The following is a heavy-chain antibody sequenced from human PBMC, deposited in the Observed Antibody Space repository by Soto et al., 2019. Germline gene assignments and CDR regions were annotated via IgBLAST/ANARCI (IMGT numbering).Heavy chain of an antibody. D-gene: IGHD3-10*01. CDR3: ATTSMVRGVIRGDY. J-gene: IGHJ4*02. CDR2: IIPILGIA. CDR1: GGTFSSYT. Sequence: QVQLVQSGAEVKKPGSSVKVSCKASGGTFSSYTISWVRQAPGQGLVWMGRIIPILGIANYAQKFQGRVTIPAYKSTNTAYTELRSPRSEDTAVYYCATTSMVRGVIRGDYWGQGTLVTVSS. V-gene: IGHV1-69*02.